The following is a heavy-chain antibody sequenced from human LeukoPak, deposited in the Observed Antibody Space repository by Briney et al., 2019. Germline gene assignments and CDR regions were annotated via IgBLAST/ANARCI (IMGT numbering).Heavy chain of an antibody. CDR3: AKKDYYYMDV. CDR1: GGSISSYY. CDR2: IYYSGST. J-gene: IGHJ6*03. Sequence: SETLSLTCTVSGGSISSYYWGWIRQPPGKGLEWIGSIYYSGSTYYNPSLKSRVTISVDKSKNQFSLKLNSVTAADTAVYYCAKKDYYYMDVWGKGTTVTVSS. V-gene: IGHV4-39*07.